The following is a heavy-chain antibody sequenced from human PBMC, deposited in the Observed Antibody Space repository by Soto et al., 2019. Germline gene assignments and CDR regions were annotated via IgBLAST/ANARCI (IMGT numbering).Heavy chain of an antibody. V-gene: IGHV1-8*01. D-gene: IGHD3-3*01. CDR1: GYTFTSYD. CDR3: ARTQSRRYYDFWSGYLDAFDI. Sequence: GASVKVSCKASGYTFTSYDINWVRQATGQGLEWMGWMNPNSGNTGYAQKFQGRVTMTRNTSISTAYMELSSLRSEDTAVYYCARTQSRRYYDFWSGYLDAFDIWGQGTMVTVSS. J-gene: IGHJ3*02. CDR2: MNPNSGNT.